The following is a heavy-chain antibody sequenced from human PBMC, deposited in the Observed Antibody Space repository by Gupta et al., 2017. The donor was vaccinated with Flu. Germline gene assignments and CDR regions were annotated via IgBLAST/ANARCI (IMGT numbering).Heavy chain of an antibody. J-gene: IGHJ3*02. Sequence: EVQLVESGGGLVQPGRSLRLSCAASGFTFDDYAMHWVRQAPGKGLEWVSGISWNSGSIGYADSVKGRFTISRDNAKNSLYLQMNSLRAEDTALYYCAKESEWSSSPGTNAFDIWGQGTMVTVSS. V-gene: IGHV3-9*01. CDR2: ISWNSGSI. CDR1: GFTFDDYA. D-gene: IGHD6-6*01. CDR3: AKESEWSSSPGTNAFDI.